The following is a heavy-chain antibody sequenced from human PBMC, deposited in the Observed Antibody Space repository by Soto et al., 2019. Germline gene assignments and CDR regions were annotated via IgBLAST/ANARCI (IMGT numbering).Heavy chain of an antibody. CDR1: GGTFNSYA. J-gene: IGHJ6*02. CDR3: ARRSIAAAGKAGYYYGMDV. V-gene: IGHV1-69*06. Sequence: QVQLVQSGAEVKKPGSSVKVSCKASGGTFNSYAISWVRQAPGQGLEWMGGIIPIFGTANYAQKFQGRVTITADKSTSTAYMELSSLRSEDTAVYYCARRSIAAAGKAGYYYGMDVWGQGTTVTVSS. D-gene: IGHD6-13*01. CDR2: IIPIFGTA.